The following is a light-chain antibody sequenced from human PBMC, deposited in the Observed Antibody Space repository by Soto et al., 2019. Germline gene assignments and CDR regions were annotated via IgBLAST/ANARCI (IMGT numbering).Light chain of an antibody. V-gene: IGLV2-8*01. J-gene: IGLJ1*01. CDR2: EVS. CDR1: SSDVGNYYY. CDR3: SSYAGSNNPYV. Sequence: QSALTQPPSASGSPGQSVTVSCTGTSSDVGNYYYVSWYQQHPGKAPKLMIYEVSKRPSGVPDRFSGSKSGNTAPLTVSGLQAEDEADYYCSSYAGSNNPYVFGTGTKVTVL.